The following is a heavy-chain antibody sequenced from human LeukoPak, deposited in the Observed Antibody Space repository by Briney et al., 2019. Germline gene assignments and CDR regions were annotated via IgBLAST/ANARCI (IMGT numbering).Heavy chain of an antibody. V-gene: IGHV4-30-4*01. CDR1: GGSISSGDYY. J-gene: IGHJ4*02. CDR2: IYHSGST. D-gene: IGHD1-1*01. Sequence: SQTLSLTCTVSGGSISSGDYYWSWIRQPPGKGLEWIGEIYHSGSTNYNPSLKSRVTISVDKSKNQFSLKLSSVTAADTAVYYCARVKTTGTSTYFDYWGQGTLVTVSS. CDR3: ARVKTTGTSTYFDY.